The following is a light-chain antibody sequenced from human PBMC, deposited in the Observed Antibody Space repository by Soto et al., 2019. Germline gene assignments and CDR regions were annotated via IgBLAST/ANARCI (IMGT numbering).Light chain of an antibody. CDR2: DAS. V-gene: IGKV1-5*01. CDR3: HQYYTSSWT. Sequence: DIQMTQSPSTLSASVGDRVTITCRASQSISTWLAWYQQKPGKAPKLLIYDASSLESGVPSRFSGSGSGTEFALTISSLQPDDFATYYCHQYYTSSWTCGQGTKVEF. J-gene: IGKJ1*01. CDR1: QSISTW.